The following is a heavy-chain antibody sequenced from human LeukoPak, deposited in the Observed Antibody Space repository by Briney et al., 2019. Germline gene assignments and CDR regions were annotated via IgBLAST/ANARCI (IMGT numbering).Heavy chain of an antibody. V-gene: IGHV3-53*05. CDR1: GFTVSSNY. J-gene: IGHJ4*02. CDR2: IYGGGSM. CDR3: AKGASYYGSGSFFDY. D-gene: IGHD3-10*01. Sequence: GGSLRLSCAASGFTVSSNYMAWVRQAPGKGLEWVSVIYGGGSMYYADSVKGRFTISRDNSKNTLYLQMNSLRAEDTAVYYCAKGASYYGSGSFFDYWGQGTLVTVSS.